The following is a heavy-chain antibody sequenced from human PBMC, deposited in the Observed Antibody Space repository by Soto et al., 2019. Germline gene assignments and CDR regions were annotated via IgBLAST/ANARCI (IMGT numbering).Heavy chain of an antibody. J-gene: IGHJ6*02. CDR2: ISYDGSNK. CDR3: ARDYSNYFYYHYGMDV. CDR1: GFTSSTYG. V-gene: IGHV3-30*03. D-gene: IGHD4-4*01. Sequence: GGSLRLSCAASGFTSSTYGMHWVRQAPGKGLEWVAIISYDGSNKYYADSVKGRFTISRDNSKNTLYLQMYSLRAEDTAVYYCARDYSNYFYYHYGMDVWGQGTTVTVSS.